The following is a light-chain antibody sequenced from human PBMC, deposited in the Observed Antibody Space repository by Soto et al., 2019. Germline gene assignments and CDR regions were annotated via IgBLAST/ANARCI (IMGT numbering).Light chain of an antibody. J-gene: IGLJ2*01. CDR3: SSHTGATTHVL. CDR1: SSDIGNFDF. Sequence: QSALTQPASVSGSPGQSITISCTGTSSDIGNFDFVSWYQQHPGKAPKVLIFEVSKRPSGISSRFSGSKSGNTASLSISGLQAEDEADYFCSSHTGATTHVLFGGGTKVTVL. V-gene: IGLV2-14*01. CDR2: EVS.